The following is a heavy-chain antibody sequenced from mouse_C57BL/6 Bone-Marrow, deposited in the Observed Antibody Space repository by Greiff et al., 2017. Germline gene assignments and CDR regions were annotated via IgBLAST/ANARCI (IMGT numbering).Heavy chain of an antibody. J-gene: IGHJ4*01. CDR3: ARRSPITTVVAGDAMDY. V-gene: IGHV5-17*01. CDR2: ISSGSSTI. D-gene: IGHD1-1*01. CDR1: GFTFSDYG. Sequence: DVKLVVSGGGLVKPGGSLKLSCAASGFTFSDYGMHWVRQAPEKGLEWVAYISSGSSTIYYADTVKGRFTISRENAKNTLFLQMTSLRSEDTAMYYCARRSPITTVVAGDAMDYWGQGTSVTVSS.